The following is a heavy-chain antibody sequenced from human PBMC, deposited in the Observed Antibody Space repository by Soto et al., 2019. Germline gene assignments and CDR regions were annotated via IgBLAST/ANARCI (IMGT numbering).Heavy chain of an antibody. D-gene: IGHD3-10*01. CDR1: GFTFSSYA. Sequence: GGSLRLSCAASGFTFSSYAMSWVRQAPGKGLEWVSAISGSGGSTYYADSVKGRFTISRDNSKNTLYLQMNSLRAEDTAVYYCAKDTRITMVRGAGGAFDIWGQGTMVTVSS. J-gene: IGHJ3*02. CDR3: AKDTRITMVRGAGGAFDI. V-gene: IGHV3-23*01. CDR2: ISGSGGST.